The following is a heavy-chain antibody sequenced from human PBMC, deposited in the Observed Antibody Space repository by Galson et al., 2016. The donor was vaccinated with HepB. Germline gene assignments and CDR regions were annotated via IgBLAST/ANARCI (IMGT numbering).Heavy chain of an antibody. CDR2: ISGTGNSK. D-gene: IGHD6-6*01. CDR3: ARGGHGKAVRQPLKY. Sequence: SLRLSCAASGFTFRTYAMSWVRQVAGKGLEWVSGISGTGNSKYYGDSVKGRFAISRDNRRNTLFLQMNNLRAEDTAVYYCARGGHGKAVRQPLKYWGQGTLVTVSS. CDR1: GFTFRTYA. V-gene: IGHV3-23*01. J-gene: IGHJ4*02.